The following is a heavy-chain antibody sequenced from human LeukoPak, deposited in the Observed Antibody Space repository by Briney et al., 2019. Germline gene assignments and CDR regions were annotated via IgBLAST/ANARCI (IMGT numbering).Heavy chain of an antibody. J-gene: IGHJ5*02. Sequence: PGGSLRLSCAASGCSFDDYAMHWVRQAPGKGLEWVSGSTWNGGRIGYADSVKGRFIISRDNTMNSLYLQMNSLTTEDTAVYYCAKDGPYSSGWSNWLDPWGQGTLVTVSS. CDR1: GCSFDDYA. V-gene: IGHV3-9*01. D-gene: IGHD6-19*01. CDR3: AKDGPYSSGWSNWLDP. CDR2: STWNGGRI.